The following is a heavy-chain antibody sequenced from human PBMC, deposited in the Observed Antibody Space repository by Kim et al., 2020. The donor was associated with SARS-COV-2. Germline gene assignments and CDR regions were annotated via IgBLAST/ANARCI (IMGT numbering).Heavy chain of an antibody. CDR2: INTNTGNP. J-gene: IGHJ4*02. V-gene: IGHV7-4-1*02. Sequence: ASVKVSCKASGYTFTSYAMNWVRQAPGQGLEWMGWINTNTGNPTYAQGFTGRFVFSLDTSVSTAYLQISSLKAEDTAVYYCARDGGPPYDILTGYYDFDYWGQGTLVTVSS. CDR1: GYTFTSYA. CDR3: ARDGGPPYDILTGYYDFDY. D-gene: IGHD3-9*01.